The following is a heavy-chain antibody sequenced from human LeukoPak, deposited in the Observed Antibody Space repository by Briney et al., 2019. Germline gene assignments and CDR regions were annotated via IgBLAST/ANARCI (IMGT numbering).Heavy chain of an antibody. D-gene: IGHD4-23*01. CDR2: VATDGTGP. Sequence: GGSLRLSCAASGFTFSSYWMHWVRQAPGKGLVWVSRVATDGTGPSYADFVKGRFTISRDNAEDTLYLQMNSLSAEDTAVYYCARDMGPYGGNPGGSWGQGTLVTVSS. V-gene: IGHV3-74*01. J-gene: IGHJ5*02. CDR1: GFTFSSYW. CDR3: ARDMGPYGGNPGGS.